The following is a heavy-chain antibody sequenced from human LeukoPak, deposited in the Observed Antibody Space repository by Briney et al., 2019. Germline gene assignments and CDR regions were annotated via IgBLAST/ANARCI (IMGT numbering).Heavy chain of an antibody. CDR1: GFDVSRYY. V-gene: IGHV3-33*03. J-gene: IGHJ4*02. CDR2: IWYDGSNK. D-gene: IGHD2/OR15-2a*01. CDR3: AKYLSRAFDS. Sequence: PGGSLRLSCAASGFDVSRYYMTWVRQPPGKGLEWVAVIWYDGSNKYYADSVKGRFTISRDNTRNLLFLHMSSLRAEDTAVYYCAKYLSRAFDSWGQGILVSVSS.